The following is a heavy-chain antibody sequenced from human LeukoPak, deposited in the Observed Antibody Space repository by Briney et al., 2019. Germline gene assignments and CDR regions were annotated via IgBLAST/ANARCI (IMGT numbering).Heavy chain of an antibody. CDR1: GFTFSSYG. Sequence: GGSLRLSCAASGFTFSSYGMHWVRQAPGKGLEWVAFIRYDGSNKYYADSVKGRFTISRGNSKNTLYLQMNSLRAEDTAVYYCATARDGYNLRWGQGTLVTVSS. D-gene: IGHD5-24*01. CDR3: ATARDGYNLR. CDR2: IRYDGSNK. V-gene: IGHV3-30*02. J-gene: IGHJ4*02.